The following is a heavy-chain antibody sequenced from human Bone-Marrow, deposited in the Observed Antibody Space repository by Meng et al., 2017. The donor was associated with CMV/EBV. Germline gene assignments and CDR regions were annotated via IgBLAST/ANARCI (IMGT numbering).Heavy chain of an antibody. CDR3: ARGLTVVTRYYYYGMDV. CDR1: GFTFSDYY. Sequence: GGSLRLSCAASGFTFSDYYMSWIRQAPGKGLEWVSYISSSGSTIYYADSVKGRFTISRDNAKNSLYLQMNSLRAEDTAVYYCARGLTVVTRYYYYGMDVWGQGTTVTVSS. V-gene: IGHV3-11*01. CDR2: ISSSGSTI. J-gene: IGHJ6*02. D-gene: IGHD4-23*01.